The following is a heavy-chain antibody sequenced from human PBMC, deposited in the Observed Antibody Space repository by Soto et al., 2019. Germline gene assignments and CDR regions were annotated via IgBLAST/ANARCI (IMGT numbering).Heavy chain of an antibody. CDR1: GGSISSSSYY. D-gene: IGHD3-22*01. V-gene: IGHV4-39*01. CDR3: ARQAYYYDSSGYYSGYFDY. CDR2: IYYSGST. J-gene: IGHJ4*02. Sequence: PSETLSLTCTVSGGSISSSSYYWGWIRQPPGKGLEWIGSIYYSGSTYYNPSLKSRVTISADTSKNQFSLKLSSVTAADTAVYYCARQAYYYDSSGYYSGYFDYWGQGTLVTVSS.